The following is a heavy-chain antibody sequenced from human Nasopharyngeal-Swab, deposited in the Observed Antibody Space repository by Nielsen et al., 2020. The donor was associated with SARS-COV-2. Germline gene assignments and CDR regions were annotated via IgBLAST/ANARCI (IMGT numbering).Heavy chain of an antibody. Sequence: GGSLRLSCAASGFTFSDYYMSWIRQAPGKGLEWISYISGSGTYTNFADSVKSRFSISRDNTKNSVHLQMNSLTAEDTAVYYCARDGSQADISTGASHWGQGAQVTVST. CDR2: ISGSGTYT. V-gene: IGHV3-11*06. CDR3: ARDGSQADISTGASH. J-gene: IGHJ4*02. D-gene: IGHD3-9*01. CDR1: GFTFSDYY.